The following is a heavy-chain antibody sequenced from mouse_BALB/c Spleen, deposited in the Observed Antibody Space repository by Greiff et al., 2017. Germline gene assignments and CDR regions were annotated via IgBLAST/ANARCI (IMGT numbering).Heavy chain of an antibody. CDR3: TRGYSDAMDY. V-gene: IGHV5-6-4*01. J-gene: IGHJ4*01. Sequence: EVQLVESGGGLVKPGGSLKLSCAASGFTFSSYTMSWVRQTPEKRLEWVATISSGGSYTYYPDSVKGRFTISRDNAKNTLYLQMSSLKSEDTAMYYCTRGYSDAMDYWGQGTSVTVSS. D-gene: IGHD1-1*01. CDR1: GFTFSSYT. CDR2: ISSGGSYT.